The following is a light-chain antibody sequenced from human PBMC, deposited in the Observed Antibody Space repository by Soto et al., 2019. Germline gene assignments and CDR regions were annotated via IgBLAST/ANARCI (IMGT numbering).Light chain of an antibody. CDR1: SSNIGNNY. CDR2: DNN. J-gene: IGLJ2*01. CDR3: GTWDSSMSAVV. V-gene: IGLV1-51*01. Sequence: QSVLTQPPSVSAATGQKVTISCSGSSSNIGNNYVSWYQQLPGTAPKLLIYDNNKRPSGIPDRFSGYKSGTSATLGITGLQTGDEADYYFGTWDSSMSAVVFGVGTKLTVL.